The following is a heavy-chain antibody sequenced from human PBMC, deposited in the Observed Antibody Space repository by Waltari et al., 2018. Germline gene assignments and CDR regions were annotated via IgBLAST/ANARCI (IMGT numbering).Heavy chain of an antibody. V-gene: IGHV1-69-2*01. CDR1: GYTFTDDY. D-gene: IGHD6-13*01. J-gene: IGHJ4*02. Sequence: EVQLGQSGAEVKKRGATVKISCKASGYTFTDDYMHWVQQSPGKGLAWMGRVVPEDGDTISAEKFQGRVPIPAYPSTDTAYMELSRLRSEDTAVYYCAPQGDSAETFLDFDYWGQGTLVTVSS. CDR2: VVPEDGDT. CDR3: APQGDSAETFLDFDY.